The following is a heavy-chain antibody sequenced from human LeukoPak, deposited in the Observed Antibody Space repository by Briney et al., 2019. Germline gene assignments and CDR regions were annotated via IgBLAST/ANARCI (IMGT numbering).Heavy chain of an antibody. CDR3: ASVYYDSSGTYYYYYMDV. CDR2: INGSGGST. Sequence: SGGSLRLSCAASGFTFSTYAMSWVRQAPGKGLEWVSDINGSGGSTYYADSVKGRFTISRDNAKNSLYLQMNSLRAEDTAVYYCASVYYDSSGTYYYYYMDVWGKGTTVTISS. V-gene: IGHV3-23*01. CDR1: GFTFSTYA. J-gene: IGHJ6*03. D-gene: IGHD3-22*01.